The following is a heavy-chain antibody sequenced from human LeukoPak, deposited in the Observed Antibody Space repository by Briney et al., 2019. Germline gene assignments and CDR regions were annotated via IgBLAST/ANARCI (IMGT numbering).Heavy chain of an antibody. J-gene: IGHJ4*02. D-gene: IGHD5-18*01. CDR1: GGSFSGYY. Sequence: SETLSLTCAVYGGSFSGYYWSWIRQPPGKGLEWIGEINHSGSTNYNPSLMSGVTISVDTTTNQYSQKLSTGTAADTAVYYCARRKDTAMPTWGQGNLVTVSS. V-gene: IGHV4-34*01. CDR3: ARRKDTAMPT. CDR2: INHSGST.